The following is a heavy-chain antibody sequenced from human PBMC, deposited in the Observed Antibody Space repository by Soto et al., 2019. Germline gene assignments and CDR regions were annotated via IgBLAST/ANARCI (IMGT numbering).Heavy chain of an antibody. D-gene: IGHD1-26*01. J-gene: IGHJ6*02. CDR3: ARDRWEQAPPRYYYGMDV. CDR1: GGTFNRHA. CDR2: ISFDGKNK. V-gene: IGHV3-30*04. Sequence: GGSLRLSCAVSGGTFNRHAINWVRQAPGKGLEWVAVISFDGKNKYYGDSVEGRFTVSRENFNNTVYLQMNSLRGEDTAVYFCARDRWEQAPPRYYYGMDVWGQGTTVTVSS.